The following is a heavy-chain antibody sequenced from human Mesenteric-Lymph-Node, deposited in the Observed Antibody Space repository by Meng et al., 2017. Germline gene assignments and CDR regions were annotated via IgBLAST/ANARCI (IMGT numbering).Heavy chain of an antibody. V-gene: IGHV3-30*07. Sequence: WVALISKDGSNKHYADSVKGRFIISRDNSWNTLYLQMNSLRAEDTAVYYCAKDLYPYYYGSGAEKERFPFDPWGQGTLVTVSS. D-gene: IGHD3-10*01. J-gene: IGHJ5*02. CDR3: AKDLYPYYYGSGAEKERFPFDP. CDR2: ISKDGSNK.